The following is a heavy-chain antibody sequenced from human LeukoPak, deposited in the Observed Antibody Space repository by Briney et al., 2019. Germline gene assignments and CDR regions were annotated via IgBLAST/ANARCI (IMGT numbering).Heavy chain of an antibody. J-gene: IGHJ3*02. CDR2: IYSDNT. Sequence: GGSLRLSCTVSGFTVSSNSMSWVRQAPGKGLEWVSFIYSDNTHYSDSVKGRFTISRDNSKNTLYLQMNSLRAEDTAVYYCAKGNIVVVPAANDAFDIWGQGTMVTVSS. CDR1: GFTVSSNS. V-gene: IGHV3-53*01. CDR3: AKGNIVVVPAANDAFDI. D-gene: IGHD2-2*01.